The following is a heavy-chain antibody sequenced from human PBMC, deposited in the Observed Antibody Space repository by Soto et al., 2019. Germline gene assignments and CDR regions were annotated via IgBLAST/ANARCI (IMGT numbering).Heavy chain of an antibody. CDR3: ARGGVVTLSVYYYGMDV. Sequence: SVKVSCKASGGTFSSYAISWVRQAPGQGLEWMGGIIPTFGTANYAQKFQGRVTITADESTSTAYMELSSLRSEDTAVYYCARGGVVTLSVYYYGMDVWGQGTTVTVSS. CDR2: IIPTFGTA. V-gene: IGHV1-69*13. CDR1: GGTFSSYA. J-gene: IGHJ6*02. D-gene: IGHD3-3*01.